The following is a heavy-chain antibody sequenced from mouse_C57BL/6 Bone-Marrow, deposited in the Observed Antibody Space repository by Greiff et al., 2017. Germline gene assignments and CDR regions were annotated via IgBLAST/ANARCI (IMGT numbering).Heavy chain of an antibody. CDR2: IHPNSGST. Sequence: QVQLQQPGAELVKPGASVKLSCKASGYTFTSYWMHWVKQRPGQGLEWIGMIHPNSGSTNYNEKFKSKATLTVDKSSSAAYMQLSSLASEDSTIYYCARVRGDYDGSLLAMDYWGQGTSVTVSS. CDR3: ARVRGDYDGSLLAMDY. V-gene: IGHV1-64*01. J-gene: IGHJ4*01. CDR1: GYTFTSYW. D-gene: IGHD2-4*01.